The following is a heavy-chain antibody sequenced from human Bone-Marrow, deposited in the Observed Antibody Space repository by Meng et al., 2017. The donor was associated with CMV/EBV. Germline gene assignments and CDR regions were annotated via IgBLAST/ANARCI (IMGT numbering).Heavy chain of an antibody. D-gene: IGHD1-26*01. Sequence: SETLSLTCTVSGYSISSGYYWGWIRQPPGKGLEWIGSIYHSGSTNYNPSLKSRVTISVDTSKNQFSLKLSSVTAADTAVYYCARGRPRGSYHRRICYFDYWGQGTLVTVSS. CDR2: IYHSGST. V-gene: IGHV4-38-2*02. J-gene: IGHJ4*02. CDR3: ARGRPRGSYHRRICYFDY. CDR1: GYSISSGYY.